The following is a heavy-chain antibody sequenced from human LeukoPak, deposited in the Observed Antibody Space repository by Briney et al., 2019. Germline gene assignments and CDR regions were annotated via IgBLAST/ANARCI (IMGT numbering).Heavy chain of an antibody. D-gene: IGHD4-17*01. CDR1: GFTFSSYA. V-gene: IGHV3-23*01. Sequence: GGSLRLSCAASGFTFSSYAMSWVRQAPGKRLEWVSGISASGGNTNCADSVKGRFTISRDNSKNTLYLQMNSLRAEDTAVYFCAKRTMTTKTFDYWGQGALVTVSS. CDR2: ISASGGNT. CDR3: AKRTMTTKTFDY. J-gene: IGHJ4*02.